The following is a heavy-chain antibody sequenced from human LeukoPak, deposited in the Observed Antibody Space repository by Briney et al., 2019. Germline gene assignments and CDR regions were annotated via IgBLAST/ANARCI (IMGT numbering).Heavy chain of an antibody. J-gene: IGHJ4*02. CDR3: ARDPLRGDGYTFDS. Sequence: PGGSLRLYCAASGFTFSDYYMTWLRQAPGKGLEWVSFLTSGGTSIYYADSVKGRFTISRDNAKKLLFLQMNSLRAEDTAVYYCARDPLRGDGYTFDSWGQGTLVTVSS. CDR2: LTSGGTSI. D-gene: IGHD2-21*01. V-gene: IGHV3-11*04. CDR1: GFTFSDYY.